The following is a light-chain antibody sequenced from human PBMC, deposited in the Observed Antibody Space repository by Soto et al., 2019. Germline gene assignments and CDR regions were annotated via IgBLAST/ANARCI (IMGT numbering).Light chain of an antibody. V-gene: IGKV3-20*01. CDR3: QQYGSSPPYT. Sequence: EIVLTQSPGTLSLSPGERATLSCRASQSVSSSYLAWYQQKPGQAPWLLIYRASSRATGIPDRFNGSGSVTDFTLNISRLEPEDFAVYYCQQYGSSPPYTFGQGTKLEIK. J-gene: IGKJ2*01. CDR2: RAS. CDR1: QSVSSSY.